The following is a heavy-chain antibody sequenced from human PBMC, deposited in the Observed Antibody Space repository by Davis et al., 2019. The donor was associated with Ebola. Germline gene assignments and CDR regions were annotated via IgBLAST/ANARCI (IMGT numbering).Heavy chain of an antibody. Sequence: GESLKISCAASGFTFSSYSMNWVRQAPGKGLEWVSYISRSSSTIYYAGSVKGRFTISRDNAKNTLYLQMNSLTAEDTAVYYCARKTDYSSAEDAFDIWGQGTMVTVSS. D-gene: IGHD6-19*01. CDR3: ARKTDYSSAEDAFDI. CDR1: GFTFSSYS. CDR2: ISRSSSTI. V-gene: IGHV3-48*04. J-gene: IGHJ3*02.